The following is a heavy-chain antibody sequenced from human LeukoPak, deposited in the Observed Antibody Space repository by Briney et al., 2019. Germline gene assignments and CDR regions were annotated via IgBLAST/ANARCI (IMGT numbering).Heavy chain of an antibody. J-gene: IGHJ6*03. D-gene: IGHD5-24*01. V-gene: IGHV4-59*01. CDR2: IYYSGTT. Sequence: KASETLSLTCTVSGDSISSYYWSWIRQSPGKGLEWIGYIYYSGTTNYNPSLKSRVTISVDTSKNQFSLKLSSVTAADTAVYYCARTGDGYNYYNYYYMDVWGKGTTVTVSS. CDR1: GDSISSYY. CDR3: ARTGDGYNYYNYYYMDV.